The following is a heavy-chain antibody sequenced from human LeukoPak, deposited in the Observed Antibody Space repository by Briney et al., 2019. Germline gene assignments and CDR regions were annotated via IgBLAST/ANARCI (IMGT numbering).Heavy chain of an antibody. CDR1: GDGFSSNSVT. CDR2: TCYRSTWYN. J-gene: IGHJ5*02. Sequence: SQTLSLTCAISGDGFSSNSVTWNWIRQSPSRGLEWLGRTCYRSTWYNDYAVSVRGRITVNPDTSKNQFSLHLNSATPEDTAVYYCARRLTQYDCFDPWGQGILVTVSS. V-gene: IGHV6-1*01. CDR3: ARRLTQYDCFDP. D-gene: IGHD2-2*01.